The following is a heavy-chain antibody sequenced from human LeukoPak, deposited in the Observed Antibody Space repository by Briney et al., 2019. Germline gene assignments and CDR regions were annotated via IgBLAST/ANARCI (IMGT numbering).Heavy chain of an antibody. CDR3: ARELYYGSGSPGRD. CDR1: GFTFSNYA. V-gene: IGHV3-30*04. CDR2: ISYDGSIE. D-gene: IGHD3-10*01. Sequence: PGGSLRLSCAASGFTFSNYAVHWVRQAPGKGLEWVAVISYDGSIEYYADSVKGRFTISRDNSKNTLHLQMNSLRVEDTAVYYCARELYYGSGSPGRDWGQGTLVTVSS. J-gene: IGHJ4*02.